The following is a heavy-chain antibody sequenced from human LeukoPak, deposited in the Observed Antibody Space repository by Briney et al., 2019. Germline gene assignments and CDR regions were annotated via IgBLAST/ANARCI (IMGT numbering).Heavy chain of an antibody. D-gene: IGHD7-27*01. CDR3: ATALGSNSRIDY. CDR2: VSDRGDIT. Sequence: GGSLRLSCAVSGFTLSSYAMSWVRQAPGKGLEWVSTVSDRGDITYYTDSVKGRFTISRDISKNTLFLQMNSLRAEDTAVYYCATALGSNSRIDYWGQGTLVTVSS. CDR1: GFTLSSYA. J-gene: IGHJ4*02. V-gene: IGHV3-23*01.